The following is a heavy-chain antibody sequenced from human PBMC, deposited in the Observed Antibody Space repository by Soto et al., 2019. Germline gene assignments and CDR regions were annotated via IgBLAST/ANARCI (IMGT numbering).Heavy chain of an antibody. CDR3: ARDRRGGNSYFDY. CDR1: GFTVSSNY. D-gene: IGHD2-21*02. J-gene: IGHJ4*02. CDR2: IYSGGST. V-gene: IGHV3-53*01. Sequence: EVQLVESGGGLIQPGGSLRLSCAASGFTVSSNYMRWVRQAPGKGLEWVSDIYSGGSTYYADYVKGRFTISRDNSKNTLYLQMNSLRAEDTAVYYCARDRRGGNSYFDYWGQGTLVTVSS.